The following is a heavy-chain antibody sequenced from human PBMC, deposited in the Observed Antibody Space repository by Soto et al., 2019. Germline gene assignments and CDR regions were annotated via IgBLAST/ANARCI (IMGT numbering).Heavy chain of an antibody. CDR2: IYTSGST. Sequence: NPSETLSLTCTVSGGSISSYYWSWIRQPSGKGLEWIGRIYTSGSTNYNPSLKSRVTMSVDTSKNQFSLKLSSVTAADTAVYYCARVRRSSNYYGMDVWGQGTTVTSP. V-gene: IGHV4-4*07. CDR1: GGSISSYY. CDR3: ARVRRSSNYYGMDV. J-gene: IGHJ6*02.